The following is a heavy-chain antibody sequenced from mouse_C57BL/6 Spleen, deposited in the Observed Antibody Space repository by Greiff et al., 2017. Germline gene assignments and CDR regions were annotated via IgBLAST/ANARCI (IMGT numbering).Heavy chain of an antibody. CDR2: ISYSGST. V-gene: IGHV3-8*01. D-gene: IGHD3-2*02. CDR1: GYSITSDY. J-gene: IGHJ2*01. CDR3: ARGTAQAPFDY. Sequence: VQLKESGPGLAKPSQTLSLTCSVTGYSITSDYWNWIRKFPGNKLEYLGYISYSGSTYYNPSLKSPNSITRDTPKNQYYLQLNSVTTEDTSTYYCARGTAQAPFDYWGQGTTLTVSS.